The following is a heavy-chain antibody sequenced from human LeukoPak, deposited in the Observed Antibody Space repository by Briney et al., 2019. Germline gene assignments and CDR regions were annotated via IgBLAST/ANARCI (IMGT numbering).Heavy chain of an antibody. CDR3: ARGLPPVMKYYFDY. CDR1: GFTFRSYW. V-gene: IGHV3-7*02. CDR2: IKQDGSEK. Sequence: TGGSLRLSCAASGFTFRSYWMSWVRQAPGKGLEWVANIKQDGSEKYYVDSVKGRFTISRDDSKNTLYLQMNSLRAEDTAMYYCARGLPPVMKYYFDYWGQGTLVTVSS. J-gene: IGHJ4*02. D-gene: IGHD4-11*01.